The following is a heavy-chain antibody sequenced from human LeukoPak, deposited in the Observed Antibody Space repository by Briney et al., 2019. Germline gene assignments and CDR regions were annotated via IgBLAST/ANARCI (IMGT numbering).Heavy chain of an antibody. CDR2: INPSGGST. Sequence: ASVKVSCKASGYTFTSYYMHWVRQAPGQGLEWMGIINPSGGSTSYAQKFQGRVTMTRDTSTSTVYMELSSLRSEDTAVYYCAITEESHPHYYYYYMDVWGKGTTVTVSS. CDR3: AITEESHPHYYYYYMDV. CDR1: GYTFTSYY. V-gene: IGHV1-46*01. J-gene: IGHJ6*03. D-gene: IGHD3-10*01.